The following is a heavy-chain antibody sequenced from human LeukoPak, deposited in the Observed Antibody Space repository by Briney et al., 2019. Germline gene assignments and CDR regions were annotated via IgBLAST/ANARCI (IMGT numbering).Heavy chain of an antibody. CDR3: ARCVGFDGFKIFGSVAEGCYMDV. CDR1: GGSFSSGRYH. J-gene: IGHJ6*03. Sequence: ASETLSLTCTVSGGSFSSGRYHWSWIRQPAGKGLEWIGHIYTSGSTKYNPSLKSRVTISVGTSKNQFSLKLSSVTAADTAVYYCARCVGFDGFKIFGSVAEGCYMDVWGKGTTVTVSS. V-gene: IGHV4-61*10. CDR2: IYTSGST. D-gene: IGHD3-3*01.